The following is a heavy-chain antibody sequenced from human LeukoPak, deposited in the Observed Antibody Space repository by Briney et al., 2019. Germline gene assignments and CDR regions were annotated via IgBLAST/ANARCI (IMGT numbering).Heavy chain of an antibody. Sequence: ASVKVSCKASGYTFTGYYMHWVRQAPGQGLEWMGWINPNSGGTNYAQKFQGRVTTTRDTSISTAYMELSSLRSDDTAVYYCARVRYCSGGSCYWSSDYWGQGTLVTVSS. D-gene: IGHD2-15*01. V-gene: IGHV1-2*02. CDR2: INPNSGGT. CDR3: ARVRYCSGGSCYWSSDY. J-gene: IGHJ4*02. CDR1: GYTFTGYY.